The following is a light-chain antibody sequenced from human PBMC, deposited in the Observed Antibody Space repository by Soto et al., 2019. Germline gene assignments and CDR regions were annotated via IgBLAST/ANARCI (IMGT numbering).Light chain of an antibody. CDR3: QQYNNWPWT. J-gene: IGKJ1*01. Sequence: EIVMTQSPSTLSVSPWERSTLSFRASQSVRSNLAWYQQKPGQAPRLLIYGASTRATGIPARFSGSGSGTEFTLTISSLQSEDFAVYYCQQYNNWPWTIGQGTKVDI. V-gene: IGKV3-15*01. CDR1: QSVRSN. CDR2: GAS.